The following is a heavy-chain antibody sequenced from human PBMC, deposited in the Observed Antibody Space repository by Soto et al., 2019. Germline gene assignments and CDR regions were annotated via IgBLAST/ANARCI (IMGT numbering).Heavy chain of an antibody. CDR2: ISSSSSTI. V-gene: IGHV3-48*01. D-gene: IGHD4-17*01. CDR1: GFTFSSYS. J-gene: IGHJ6*03. Sequence: EVQLVESGGGLVQPGGSLRLSCAASGFTFSSYSMHWVRQAPGKGLEWVSYISSSSSTIYYADSVKGRFTISRDSAKNALYLQMNRLRAEDTAVYYCARETTPTYYYFYMDVWGKGTPVTVSS. CDR3: ARETTPTYYYFYMDV.